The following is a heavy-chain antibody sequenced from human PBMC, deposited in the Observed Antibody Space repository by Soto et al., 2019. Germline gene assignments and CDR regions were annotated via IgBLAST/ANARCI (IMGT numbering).Heavy chain of an antibody. V-gene: IGHV3-23*01. CDR3: VKETVAAAYVETSPFDF. J-gene: IGHJ4*02. CDR1: GFTFSSYA. CDR2: IDGSGGDP. Sequence: EVQLLESGGGLVQPGGSLRLSCTASGFTFSSYAMGWVRXXXXXGXEXVSVIDGSGGDPSLADSVKGRFTISRDNSKSTLYLHMNSLRAEDTARYYCVKETVAAAYVETSPFDFWGQGTLVTVSS. D-gene: IGHD2-15*01.